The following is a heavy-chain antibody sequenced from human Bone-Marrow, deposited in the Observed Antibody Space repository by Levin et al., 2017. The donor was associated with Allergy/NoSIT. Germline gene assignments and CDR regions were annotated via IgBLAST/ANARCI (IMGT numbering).Heavy chain of an antibody. J-gene: IGHJ5*02. CDR3: AKEHFYVAFNDL. D-gene: IGHD3-10*02. Sequence: GGSLRLSCAASGFTFSNYAMSWVRQAPGKGLEWVSSISGTGGISGSGSTYYADSVKGRFTISRDDSKNTLYLEMNSLRAEDTAIYFCAKEHFYVAFNDLWGQGTLVTVSS. V-gene: IGHV3-23*01. CDR1: GFTFSNYA. CDR2: ISGTGGISGSGST.